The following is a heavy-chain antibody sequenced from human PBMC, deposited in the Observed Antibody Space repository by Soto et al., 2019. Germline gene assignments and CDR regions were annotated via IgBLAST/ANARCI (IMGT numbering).Heavy chain of an antibody. Sequence: GGSLRRCCTASGLIFENFGMSWVRQAPGKGLELISSISGSGFKKYYADSVKGRFTISRDNSKSTVYLELNNLSAEDTAVYHCANNHGVVLVPLGTVDWVVPWGQRSVVTVSS. D-gene: IGHD2-2*01. CDR1: GLIFENFG. CDR2: ISGSGFKK. V-gene: IGHV3-23*01. J-gene: IGHJ5*02. CDR3: ANNHGVVLVPLGTVDWVVP.